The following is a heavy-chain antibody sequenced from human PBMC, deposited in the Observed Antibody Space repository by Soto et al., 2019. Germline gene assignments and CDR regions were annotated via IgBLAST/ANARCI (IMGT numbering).Heavy chain of an antibody. D-gene: IGHD2-15*01. CDR3: ATRYCSGGSCYPYYYYGMDV. Sequence: ASVKVSCKASGYTFTSYYMHWVRQAPGQGLEWMGIINPSGGSTSYAQKFQGRVTMNRDTSTSTVYMELSSLRSEDTAVYYCATRYCSGGSCYPYYYYGMDVWGQGTTVTVSS. CDR2: INPSGGST. CDR1: GYTFTSYY. J-gene: IGHJ6*02. V-gene: IGHV1-46*01.